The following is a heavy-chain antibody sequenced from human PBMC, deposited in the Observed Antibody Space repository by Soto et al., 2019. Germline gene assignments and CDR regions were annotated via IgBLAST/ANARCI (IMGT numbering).Heavy chain of an antibody. J-gene: IGHJ5*02. D-gene: IGHD2-15*01. V-gene: IGHV3-23*01. CDR1: GFTFSSYA. CDR2: ISGSGGST. CDR3: AKDIVGVVAAPTVQLRVDP. Sequence: GGSLRLSCAASGFTFSSYAMSWVRQAPGKGLEWVSAISGSGGSTYHADSVKGRFTISRDNSKNTLYLQMNSLRAEDTAVYYCAKDIVGVVAAPTVQLRVDPWGQGTLVTSPQ.